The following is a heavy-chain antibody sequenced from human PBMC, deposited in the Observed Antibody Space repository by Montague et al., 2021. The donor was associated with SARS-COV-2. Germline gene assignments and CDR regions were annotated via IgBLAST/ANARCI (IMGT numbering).Heavy chain of an antibody. CDR1: GFTFRTYW. D-gene: IGHD2/OR15-2a*01. CDR2: IKEDGGET. J-gene: IGHJ6*02. V-gene: IGHV3-7*01. Sequence: SLRLSCAASGFTFRTYWMTWVRQAPGKGLEWVANIKEDGGETYYVDSVRGRFSISRDNAQNSLYLRMNRLRSDDTAIYHCVTFKYCPSSSCAVAHDYLYSGVDVWGRGTTVIVSS. CDR3: VTFKYCPSSSCAVAHDYLYSGVDV.